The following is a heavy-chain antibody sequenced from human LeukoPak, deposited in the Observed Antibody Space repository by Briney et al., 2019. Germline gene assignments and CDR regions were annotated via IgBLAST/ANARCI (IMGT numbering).Heavy chain of an antibody. CDR2: MNPNSGNT. CDR1: GYTFTSYD. D-gene: IGHD3-16*02. J-gene: IGHJ6*03. CDR3: ARSQDSMITFGGVIVYHYYYYYYMDV. Sequence: ASVKVSCKASGYTFTSYDINWVRQATGQGLEWMGWMNPNSGNTGYAQKFQGRVTMTRNTSISTAYMELSSLRSEDTAVYYCARSQDSMITFGGVIVYHYYYYYYMDVWGKGITVTVSS. V-gene: IGHV1-8*01.